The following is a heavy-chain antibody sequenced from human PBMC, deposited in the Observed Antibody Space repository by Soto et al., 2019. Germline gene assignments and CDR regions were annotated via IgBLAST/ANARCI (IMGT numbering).Heavy chain of an antibody. Sequence: QVQLQESGPGLVKPSETLSLTCTVSGGSINNNYWSWIRQPPGKGLEWIGYIYSSGSTKYNPSLRSRVPISLDTSKNQFSLKLSSVTAADTAVYYCVRGYTSHDYWGQGTLVTVSS. CDR2: IYSSGST. D-gene: IGHD2-2*01. J-gene: IGHJ4*02. CDR1: GGSINNNY. CDR3: VRGYTSHDY. V-gene: IGHV4-59*01.